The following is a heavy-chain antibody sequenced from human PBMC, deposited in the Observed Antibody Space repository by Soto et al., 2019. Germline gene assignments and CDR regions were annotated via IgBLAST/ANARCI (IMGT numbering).Heavy chain of an antibody. D-gene: IGHD6-6*01. V-gene: IGHV4-59*01. CDR2: IYYSGST. J-gene: IGHJ5*02. CDR3: ARDVAARRGKGYNWFDP. CDR1: GGSISSYY. Sequence: SETLSLTCTVSGGSISSYYWSWIRQPPGKGLEWIGYIYYSGSTNYNPSLKSRVTISVDTSKNQFSLKLSSVTAADTAVYYCARDVAARRGKGYNWFDPCGQGTLVTVSS.